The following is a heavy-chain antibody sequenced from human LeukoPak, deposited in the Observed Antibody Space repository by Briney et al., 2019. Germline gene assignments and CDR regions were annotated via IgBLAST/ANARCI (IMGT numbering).Heavy chain of an antibody. CDR2: INPNSGGT. Sequence: ASVKVSCKASGYTFTGYYMHWVRQAPGQGLEWMGWINPNSGGTNYAQKFQGRVTMTRDASISTAYMELSRLRSDDTAVYYCARVAVRGVMTYYFDYWGQGTLVTVSS. J-gene: IGHJ4*02. CDR1: GYTFTGYY. V-gene: IGHV1-2*02. CDR3: ARVAVRGVMTYYFDY. D-gene: IGHD3-10*01.